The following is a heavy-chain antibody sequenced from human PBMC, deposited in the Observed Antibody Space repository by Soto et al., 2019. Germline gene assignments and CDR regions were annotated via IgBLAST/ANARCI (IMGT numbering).Heavy chain of an antibody. CDR3: ARVALADGTI. J-gene: IGHJ4*02. CDR2: IYYSGSA. D-gene: IGHD6-13*01. CDR1: GGSISSGDYY. Sequence: PSETLSLTCSVSGGSISSGDYYWSWIRQPPGKGLEWIGYIYYSGSAYYNPSLKSRLTISIDTSKNQFSLKLSSVTAADTAVHYCARVALADGTIWGQGTLVTVSS. V-gene: IGHV4-30-4*01.